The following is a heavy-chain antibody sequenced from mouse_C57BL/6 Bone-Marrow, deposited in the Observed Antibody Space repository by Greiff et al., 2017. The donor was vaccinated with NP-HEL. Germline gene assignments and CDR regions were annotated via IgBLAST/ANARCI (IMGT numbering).Heavy chain of an antibody. CDR2: IDPANGNT. D-gene: IGHD1-1*01. CDR3: ALHYYGSSHWYFDV. Sequence: VQLKESVAELVRPGASVKLSCTASGFNIKNTYMHWVKQRPEQGLEWIGRIDPANGNTKYAPKFQGKATITADTSSNTAYLQLSSLTSEDTAIYYCALHYYGSSHWYFDVWGTGTTVTVSS. J-gene: IGHJ1*03. V-gene: IGHV14-3*01. CDR1: GFNIKNTY.